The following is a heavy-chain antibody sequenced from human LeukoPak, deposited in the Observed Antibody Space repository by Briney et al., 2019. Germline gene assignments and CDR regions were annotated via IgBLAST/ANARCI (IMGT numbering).Heavy chain of an antibody. CDR1: GGSISSYY. CDR2: IYYSGST. D-gene: IGHD1-14*01. Sequence: SETLSLTCTVSGGSISSYYWSWIRQSPGKGLEWIGYIYYSGSTNYNPSLKRRVTISIDTSKNQLSLKMSSVTAADTAVYYCASVGTGGWLDPWGQGTLVTVSS. J-gene: IGHJ5*02. V-gene: IGHV4-59*01. CDR3: ASVGTGGWLDP.